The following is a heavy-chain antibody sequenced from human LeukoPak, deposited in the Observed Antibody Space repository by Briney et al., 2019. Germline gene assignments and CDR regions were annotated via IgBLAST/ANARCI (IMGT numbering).Heavy chain of an antibody. D-gene: IGHD3-16*02. CDR2: IYYSGST. CDR3: ARLTSFMITFGGVIDY. CDR1: GGSISSSSSY. V-gene: IGHV4-39*01. J-gene: IGHJ4*02. Sequence: SETLSLTCTVSGGSISSSSSYWGWIRQPPGKGLEWIGSIYYSGSTYYNPSLKSRVTISVDTSKNQFSLKLSSVTAADTAVYYCARLTSFMITFGGVIDYWGQGTLVTVSS.